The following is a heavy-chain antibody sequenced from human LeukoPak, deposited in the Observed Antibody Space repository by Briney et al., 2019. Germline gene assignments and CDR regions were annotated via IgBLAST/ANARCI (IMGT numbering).Heavy chain of an antibody. CDR3: ASRYYYDSSGYYYY. CDR2: IIPIFGTA. D-gene: IGHD3-22*01. V-gene: IGHV1-69*13. Sequence: SVKVSCKASGGTFTSYAISWVRQAPGQGLEWMGGIIPIFGTANYAQKFQGRVTITADESTSTAYMELSSLRSEDTAVYYCASRYYYDSSGYYYYWGQGTLVTVSS. J-gene: IGHJ4*02. CDR1: GGTFTSYA.